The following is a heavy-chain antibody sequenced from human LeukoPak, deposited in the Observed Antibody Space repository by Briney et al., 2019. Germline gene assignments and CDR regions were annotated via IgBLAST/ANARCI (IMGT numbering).Heavy chain of an antibody. V-gene: IGHV1-69*06. CDR3: ARETGGSGSYYEGFDY. Sequence: SSVRVSCKASGGTFSSYAISWVRQAPGQGLEWMGGIIPIFGTANYAQKFQGRVTITADKSTSTAYMELSSLRSEDTAVYYCARETGGSGSYYEGFDYWGQGTLVTVSS. J-gene: IGHJ4*02. CDR1: GGTFSSYA. D-gene: IGHD3-10*01. CDR2: IIPIFGTA.